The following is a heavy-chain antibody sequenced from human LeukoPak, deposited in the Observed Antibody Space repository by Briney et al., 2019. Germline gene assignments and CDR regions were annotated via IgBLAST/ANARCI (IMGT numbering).Heavy chain of an antibody. D-gene: IGHD3-9*01. CDR1: GASISGYL. V-gene: IGHV4-34*01. CDR3: ARNPGFDILTGPSVDAFDI. Sequence: SETLSLTCTVSGASISGYLWTWIRQPPGKGLEWFGEINHSGSTNYNPSLKSRVTISVDTSKNQFSLKLSSVTAADTAVYYCARNPGFDILTGPSVDAFDIWGQGTMVTVSS. J-gene: IGHJ3*02. CDR2: INHSGST.